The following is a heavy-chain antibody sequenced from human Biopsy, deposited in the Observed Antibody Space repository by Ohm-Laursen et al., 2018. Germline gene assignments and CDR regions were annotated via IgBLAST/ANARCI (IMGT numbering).Heavy chain of an antibody. D-gene: IGHD2/OR15-2a*01. CDR1: GGSISSDY. Sequence: GTLSLTCTVSGGSISSDYWSWIRQTPGKGLEWIGYIYYSGSTNYNPSLKSRVTISVDTSKNQFSLRLNSVTAADTAVHYCARATNSTGWPYYYFYGMDVRGQGTTVTVSS. CDR3: ARATNSTGWPYYYFYGMDV. J-gene: IGHJ6*02. V-gene: IGHV4-59*01. CDR2: IYYSGST.